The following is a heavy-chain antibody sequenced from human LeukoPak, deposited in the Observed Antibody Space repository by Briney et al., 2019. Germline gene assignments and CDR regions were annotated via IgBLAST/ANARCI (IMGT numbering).Heavy chain of an antibody. V-gene: IGHV1-24*01. CDR2: FDPEDGET. J-gene: IGHJ4*02. CDR1: GYTLTELS. Sequence: ASVKVSCKVSGYTLTELSMHWVRRAPGKGLEWMGGFDPEDGETIYAQKFQGRVTMTEDTSTDTAYMELSSLRSEDTAVYYCATAQSGYYYDSSGYYYYWGQGTLVTVSS. CDR3: ATAQSGYYYDSSGYYYY. D-gene: IGHD3-22*01.